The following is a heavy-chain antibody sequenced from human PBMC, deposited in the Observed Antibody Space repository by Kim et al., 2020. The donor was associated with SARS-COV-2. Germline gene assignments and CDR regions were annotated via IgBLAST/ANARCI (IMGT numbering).Heavy chain of an antibody. CDR2: INHSGST. V-gene: IGHV4-34*01. D-gene: IGHD3-22*01. CDR1: GGSFSGYY. Sequence: SETLSLTCAVYGGSFSGYYWSWIRQPPGKGLEWIGEINHSGSTKYNPSLKSRVTISVDTSKNQFSLKLSSVTAADTAVYYCAIHYYDSSGYYPDFDYWGQGTLVTVSS. CDR3: AIHYYDSSGYYPDFDY. J-gene: IGHJ4*02.